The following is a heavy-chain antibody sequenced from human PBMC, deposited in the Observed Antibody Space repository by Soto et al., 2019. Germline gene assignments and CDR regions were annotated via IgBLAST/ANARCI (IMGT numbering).Heavy chain of an antibody. CDR1: GFTFSSYA. V-gene: IGHV3-30-3*01. Sequence: QVQLVESGGGVVQPGRSLRLSCAASGFTFSSYAMHWVRQAPGKGLEWVAVISYDGSNKYYADSVKGRFTISRDNSKNTLYLQMNSLRAADTAVYYCARDMVGATDFDYWGQGTLVTVSS. CDR2: ISYDGSNK. J-gene: IGHJ4*02. D-gene: IGHD1-26*01. CDR3: ARDMVGATDFDY.